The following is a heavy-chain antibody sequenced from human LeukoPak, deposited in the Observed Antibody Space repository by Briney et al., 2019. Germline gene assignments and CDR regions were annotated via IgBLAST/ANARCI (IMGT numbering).Heavy chain of an antibody. D-gene: IGHD3-16*02. V-gene: IGHV1-18*01. Sequence: GASVKVSCKASGYTCTSYGISWVRQAPGQGLEWMGWISAYNGNTNYAQKLQGRVTMTTDTSTSTAYMELRSLRPDDTAVYYCARDSLGDYVWGSYRHDFDYWGQGTLVTVSS. J-gene: IGHJ4*02. CDR1: GYTCTSYG. CDR3: ARDSLGDYVWGSYRHDFDY. CDR2: ISAYNGNT.